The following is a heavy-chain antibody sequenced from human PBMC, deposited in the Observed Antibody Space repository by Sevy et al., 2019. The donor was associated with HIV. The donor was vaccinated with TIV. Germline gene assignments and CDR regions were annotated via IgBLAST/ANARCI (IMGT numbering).Heavy chain of an antibody. CDR1: EFTFSSYE. V-gene: IGHV3-48*03. Sequence: GGSLRLSCAASEFTFSSYEMNWVRQAPGKGLEWVSYISSSGSLIYCADSVKGRFTISRDNAKNSLYLQMNSLRAEDTAVYYCAGGVVIGTTFDYWGQGTLVTVSS. J-gene: IGHJ4*02. CDR3: AGGVVIGTTFDY. D-gene: IGHD3-22*01. CDR2: ISSSGSLI.